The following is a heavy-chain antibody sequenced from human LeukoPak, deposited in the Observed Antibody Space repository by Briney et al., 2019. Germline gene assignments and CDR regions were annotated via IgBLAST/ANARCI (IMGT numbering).Heavy chain of an antibody. CDR1: GYTFTSYG. V-gene: IGHV1-18*01. D-gene: IGHD6-19*01. CDR2: ISAYNGNT. CDR3: ARDRQWLSYYYCGMDV. J-gene: IGHJ6*02. Sequence: GASVKVSCKASGYTFTSYGISWVRQAPGQGLEWMGWISAYNGNTNYAQKLQGRVTMTTDTSTSTAYMELRSLRSDDTAVYYCARDRQWLSYYYCGMDVWGQGTTVTVSS.